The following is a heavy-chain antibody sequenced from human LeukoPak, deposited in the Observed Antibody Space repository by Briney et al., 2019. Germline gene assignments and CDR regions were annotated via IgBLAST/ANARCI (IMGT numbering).Heavy chain of an antibody. D-gene: IGHD3-10*01. CDR2: IRYDGSDK. V-gene: IGHV3-30*02. J-gene: IGHJ4*02. CDR1: AFSFSTYG. CDR3: AKDRHPGGSYFPIDY. Sequence: GGSLRLSCAASAFSFSTYGMYWVRQAPGKGLEWVSFIRYDGSDKYYADSVKGRFTISRDNSKNTLYLQMNSLRPDDTAVYYCAKDRHPGGSYFPIDYWGQGTLVTVSS.